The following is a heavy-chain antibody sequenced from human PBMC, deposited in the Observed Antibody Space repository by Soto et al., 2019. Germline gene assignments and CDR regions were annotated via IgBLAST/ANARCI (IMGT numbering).Heavy chain of an antibody. CDR2: ISSSSSYI. J-gene: IGHJ6*02. D-gene: IGHD3-9*01. CDR3: ARDFVLRYFDWSSSMDV. V-gene: IGHV3-21*01. Sequence: GSLRLSCAASGFTFSSYSMNWVRQAPGKGLEWVSSISSSSSYIYYADSVKGRFTISRDNAKNTLYLQMNSLRAEDTAVYYCARDFVLRYFDWSSSMDVWGQGTTVPVSS. CDR1: GFTFSSYS.